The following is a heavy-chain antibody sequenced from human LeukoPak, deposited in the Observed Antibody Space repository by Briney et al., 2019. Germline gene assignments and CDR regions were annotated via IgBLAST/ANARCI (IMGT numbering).Heavy chain of an antibody. V-gene: IGHV3-33*01. CDR1: GFTLSSYG. J-gene: IGHJ4*02. CDR3: ARDYYDSSGYYFDY. Sequence: GGSLRLSCAASGFTLSSYGMHWVRQAPGKGLEWVAVIWYDGSNKYYADSVKGRFTTSRDNSKNTLYLQMNSLRAEDTAVYYCARDYYDSSGYYFDYWGQGTLVTVSS. D-gene: IGHD3-22*01. CDR2: IWYDGSNK.